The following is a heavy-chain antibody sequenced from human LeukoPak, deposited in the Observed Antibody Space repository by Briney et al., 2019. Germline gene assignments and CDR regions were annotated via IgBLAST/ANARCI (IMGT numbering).Heavy chain of an antibody. CDR2: ISSSSNVI. V-gene: IGHV3-11*04. CDR1: GFSFTDSY. Sequence: GGSLRLSCAASGFSFTDSYMSWFRQAPGKGLEWVSYISSSSNVIYYADSVKGRFTISRDNSKNTLYLQMNSLRAEDTAVYYCAKDNPVLSYVKGGFDYWGQGTLVTVSS. CDR3: AKDNPVLSYVKGGFDY. J-gene: IGHJ4*02. D-gene: IGHD5-18*01.